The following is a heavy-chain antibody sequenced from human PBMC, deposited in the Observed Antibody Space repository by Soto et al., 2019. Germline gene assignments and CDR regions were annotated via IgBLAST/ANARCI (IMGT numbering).Heavy chain of an antibody. Sequence: QVQLQESGPGLVKPSGTLSLTCAVSGGSISSGNWWSWVRQPPGKGLEWIGEIYHSGSTNYNPSLKSRFTISVDKSKTQFSLKLSSVTAADTAVYYCARDRAGIVGATLGWFDPWGQGTLVTVSS. CDR1: GGSISSGNW. J-gene: IGHJ5*02. V-gene: IGHV4-4*02. CDR3: ARDRAGIVGATLGWFDP. CDR2: IYHSGST. D-gene: IGHD1-26*01.